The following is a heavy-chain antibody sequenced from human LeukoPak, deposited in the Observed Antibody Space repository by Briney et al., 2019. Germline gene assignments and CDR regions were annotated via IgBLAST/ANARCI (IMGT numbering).Heavy chain of an antibody. CDR2: INPSGGST. V-gene: IGHV1-46*01. J-gene: IGHJ6*03. Sequence: ASVKVSCKASGYTFTSYYMHWVRQAPGQGLEGMGIINPSGGSTSYAQKFQGRVTMTRDTSTSTVYMELSSLRSEDTAVYYCARGTMVRGVIMGYYYYYYYMDVWGKGTTVTISS. CDR1: GYTFTSYY. CDR3: ARGTMVRGVIMGYYYYYYYMDV. D-gene: IGHD3-10*01.